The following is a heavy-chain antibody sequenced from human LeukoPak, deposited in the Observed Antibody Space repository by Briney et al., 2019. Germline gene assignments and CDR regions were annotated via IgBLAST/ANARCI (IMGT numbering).Heavy chain of an antibody. CDR3: ARVYELREEDYYYYYMDV. V-gene: IGHV3-7*03. Sequence: GGSLRLSCAASGFTFSNYWMSWVRQAPGKGLEWVANIKQDRSEKYYVDSVKGRFTISRDNAKNSLYLQMNSLRAEDTALYYCARVYELREEDYYYYYMDVWGKGTTVTVSS. CDR2: IKQDRSEK. CDR1: GFTFSNYW. D-gene: IGHD5/OR15-5a*01. J-gene: IGHJ6*03.